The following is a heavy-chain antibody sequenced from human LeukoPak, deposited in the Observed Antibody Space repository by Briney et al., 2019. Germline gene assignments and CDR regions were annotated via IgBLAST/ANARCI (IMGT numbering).Heavy chain of an antibody. V-gene: IGHV1-69*13. CDR1: GGTFSSYA. CDR2: IIPIFGTA. CDR3: ARSVEGYYYDSSGYYHDY. Sequence: GASVKVSCKASGGTFSSYAISWVRQAPGQGLEWMGGIIPIFGTANYAQKFQGRVTITADESTSTAYMELSSLRSEDTAVYYCARSVEGYYYDSSGYYHDYWGQGTLVTVSS. J-gene: IGHJ4*02. D-gene: IGHD3-22*01.